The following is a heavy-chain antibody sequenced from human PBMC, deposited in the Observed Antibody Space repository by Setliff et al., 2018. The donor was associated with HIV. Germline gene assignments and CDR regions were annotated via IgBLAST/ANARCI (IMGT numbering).Heavy chain of an antibody. D-gene: IGHD1-1*01. J-gene: IGHJ6*03. CDR2: INPNSGGT. CDR3: ASAGLSSTPYYYYYYMDV. V-gene: IGHV1-2*02. Sequence: ASVKVSCKASGYTFTGYYMQWVRQAPGQGLEWMGWINPNSGGTNYAQKFQDRVIMTRDTSISTAYMELSSLRSDDTAVYYCASAGLSSTPYYYYYYMDVWGKGTTVTAP. CDR1: GYTFTGYY.